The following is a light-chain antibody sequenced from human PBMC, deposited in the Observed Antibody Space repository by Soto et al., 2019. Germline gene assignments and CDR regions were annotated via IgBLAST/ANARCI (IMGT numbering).Light chain of an antibody. CDR3: PQYARSPLT. CDR1: QSVSSN. V-gene: IGKV3-20*01. Sequence: IVITQSRPTLSVSPGERATLSCRASQSVSSNLAWYQQKPGQAPRLLIVGASSMATGIPDRFSGGGSGTDFTLTISRLEHEDCAVYYCPQYARSPLTFGGGTKADIK. CDR2: GAS. J-gene: IGKJ4*01.